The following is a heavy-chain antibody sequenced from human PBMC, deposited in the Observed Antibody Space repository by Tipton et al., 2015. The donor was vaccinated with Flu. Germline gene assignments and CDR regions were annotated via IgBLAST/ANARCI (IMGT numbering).Heavy chain of an antibody. D-gene: IGHD1-26*01. V-gene: IGHV4-59*01. CDR3: TRERRSGSRRHWFDP. J-gene: IGHJ5*02. CDR2: IYYSGST. Sequence: LRLYCTVSGDSISDYYWSWIRQPPGKGLEWIGYIYYSGSTNYNPSLKSRVTISVDTSKNQFSLKLRSVTAADTAVYYCTRERRSGSRRHWFDPLGQSTLVTVSS. CDR1: GDSISDYY.